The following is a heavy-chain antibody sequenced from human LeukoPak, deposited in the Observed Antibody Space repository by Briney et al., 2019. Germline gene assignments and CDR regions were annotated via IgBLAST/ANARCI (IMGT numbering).Heavy chain of an antibody. CDR1: GVSFNDYY. CDR2: INHSGYT. Sequence: PSETLSLTCAVSGVSFNDYYWSWVRQAPGRGLEWIGEINHSGYTNDSPSLKSRVTLSIDTSRKQFSLNLRSVTVADTGIYYCTRMTTGHDYWGQGTLVTVSS. V-gene: IGHV4-34*01. CDR3: TRMTTGHDY. D-gene: IGHD4-17*01. J-gene: IGHJ4*02.